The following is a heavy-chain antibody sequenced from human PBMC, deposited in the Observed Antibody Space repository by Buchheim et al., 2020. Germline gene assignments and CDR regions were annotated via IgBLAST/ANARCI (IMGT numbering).Heavy chain of an antibody. CDR3: ARDLISGSLDH. CDR1: GFTLGTYG. Sequence: QVQLVESGGGVVQPGTSLSLSCPTSGFTLGTYGMHWVRQAPGKGLEWVAVIWSDGENKYLLESVRGRFTISRDNPNNTFYLQMNSLRADDTAMYYCARDLISGSLDHWGHGTL. CDR2: IWSDGENK. D-gene: IGHD1-26*01. V-gene: IGHV3-33*01. J-gene: IGHJ4*01.